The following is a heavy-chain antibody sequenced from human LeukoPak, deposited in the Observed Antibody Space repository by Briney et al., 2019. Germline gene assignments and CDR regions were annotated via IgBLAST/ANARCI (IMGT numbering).Heavy chain of an antibody. Sequence: GGSLRLSCTASGFTLVDHAVSEVRQAPAKGLEWVGFIRSKAYGGPTEYAASVKGRFSISRDDSKSIAYLQMESLKTEHTAVYYCTRDYGDYKGDYWGQGTLVTVSS. CDR1: GFTLVDHA. CDR3: TRDYGDYKGDY. V-gene: IGHV3-49*04. CDR2: IRSKAYGGPT. J-gene: IGHJ4*02. D-gene: IGHD4-17*01.